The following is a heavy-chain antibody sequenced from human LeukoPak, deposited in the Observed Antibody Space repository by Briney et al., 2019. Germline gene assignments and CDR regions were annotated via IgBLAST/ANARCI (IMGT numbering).Heavy chain of an antibody. CDR1: GGSISSGGYS. V-gene: IGHV4-30-2*01. Sequence: SETLSLTCAVSGGSISSGGYSWSWIRQPPGKGLEWIGYIYHSGSTYYNPSLKSRVTISVDRSKNQFSLKLSSVTAADTAVYYCATRSPHSSSWYCYWGQGTLVTVSS. D-gene: IGHD6-13*01. CDR2: IYHSGST. CDR3: ATRSPHSSSWYCY. J-gene: IGHJ4*02.